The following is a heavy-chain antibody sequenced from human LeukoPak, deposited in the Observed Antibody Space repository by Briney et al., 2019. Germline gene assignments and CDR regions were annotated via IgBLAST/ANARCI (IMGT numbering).Heavy chain of an antibody. CDR2: ISGSGGST. V-gene: IGHV3-23*01. Sequence: GGSLRLSCAASGFTFSSYAMSWVRQAPGKGLEWVSAISGSGGSTYYADSVKGRFTIPRDNSKNTLYLQMNSLRAEDTAVYYCAKDGFYSSGWYDAFDIWGQGTMVNVSS. CDR3: AKDGFYSSGWYDAFDI. J-gene: IGHJ3*02. D-gene: IGHD6-19*01. CDR1: GFTFSSYA.